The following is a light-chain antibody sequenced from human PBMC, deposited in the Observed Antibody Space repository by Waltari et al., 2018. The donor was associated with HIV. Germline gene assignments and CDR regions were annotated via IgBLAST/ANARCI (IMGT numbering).Light chain of an antibody. J-gene: IGLJ2*01. CDR3: NSRDSSGNHVV. CDR1: SLRIYY. Sequence: SSELTQDPAVSVALGQTVRITCQGDSLRIYYASWYQQKPGQAPVLVIYGKNNRPSGIPDRFSYSSSGNTASLTITGAHAEDEADYYCNSRDSSGNHVVFGGGTRLTVL. V-gene: IGLV3-19*01. CDR2: GKN.